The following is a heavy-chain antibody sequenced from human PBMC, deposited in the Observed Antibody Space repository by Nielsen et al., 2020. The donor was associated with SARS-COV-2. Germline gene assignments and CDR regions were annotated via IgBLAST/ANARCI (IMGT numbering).Heavy chain of an antibody. CDR1: GGSISSSSYY. D-gene: IGHD6-13*01. J-gene: IGHJ4*02. V-gene: IGHV4-39*01. Sequence: SETLSLTCTVSGGSISSSSYYWGWIRQHPGKGLEWIGSIYYSGSTYYNPSLKSRVTISVDTSKNQFSLKLSSVTAADTAVYYCARQPSIAAAGFDYWGQGTLFTVSS. CDR3: ARQPSIAAAGFDY. CDR2: IYYSGST.